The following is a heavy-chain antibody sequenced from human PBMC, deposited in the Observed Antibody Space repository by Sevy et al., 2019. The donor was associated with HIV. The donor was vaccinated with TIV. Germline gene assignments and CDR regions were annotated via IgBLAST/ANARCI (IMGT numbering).Heavy chain of an antibody. Sequence: ASVKVSCKASGRTFRNNAISWVRQAPGQGLQWMGGIIPMFGTANYVQEFQGRVTITADESTNTAYMELSSLRSEDTAVYYCARSISWYASFDYWGQGTLVTVSS. J-gene: IGHJ4*02. CDR2: IIPMFGTA. CDR3: ARSISWYASFDY. V-gene: IGHV1-69*13. CDR1: GRTFRNNA. D-gene: IGHD6-13*01.